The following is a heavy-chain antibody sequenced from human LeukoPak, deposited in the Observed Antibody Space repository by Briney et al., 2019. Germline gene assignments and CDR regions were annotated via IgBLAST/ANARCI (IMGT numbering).Heavy chain of an antibody. CDR1: GGSISSYY. J-gene: IGHJ6*02. D-gene: IGHD3-16*01. V-gene: IGHV4-59*08. CDR3: ARGGGMMRYYYYYGLDV. CDR2: IYHSGST. Sequence: SETLSLTCTVSGGSISSYYWSWIRQPPGKGLEWIGYIYHSGSTNYNPSLKSRVTISVDTSKNQFSLKLSSVTAADTAVYFCARGGGMMRYYYYYGLDVWGQGTTVTVSS.